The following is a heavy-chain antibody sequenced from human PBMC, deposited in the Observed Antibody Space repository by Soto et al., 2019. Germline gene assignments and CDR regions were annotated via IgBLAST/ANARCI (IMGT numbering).Heavy chain of an antibody. Sequence: ASVKVSCKASGYTFTSYAMHWVRQAPGQRLEWMGWINAGNGNTKYSQKFQDRVTITRDTSASTAYMELSSLRSEDTAVYYCARESGYCTNGVCYVMDVWGQGTTVTVSS. CDR1: GYTFTSYA. J-gene: IGHJ6*02. CDR2: INAGNGNT. CDR3: ARESGYCTNGVCYVMDV. D-gene: IGHD2-8*01. V-gene: IGHV1-3*01.